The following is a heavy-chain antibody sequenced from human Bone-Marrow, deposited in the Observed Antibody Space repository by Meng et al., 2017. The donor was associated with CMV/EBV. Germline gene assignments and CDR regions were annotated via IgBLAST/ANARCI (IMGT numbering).Heavy chain of an antibody. Sequence: SCKASGGTFSSYTISWVRQAPGKGLEWVGRIKRKTEGGTTDYAAPVKGRFTISRDDSKNTLYLQMNSLKNEDTAVYYCTTVMGLNWGQGTLVTVSS. V-gene: IGHV3-15*01. CDR1: GGTFSSYT. CDR2: IKRKTEGGTT. J-gene: IGHJ4*02. CDR3: TTVMGLN. D-gene: IGHD2-8*01.